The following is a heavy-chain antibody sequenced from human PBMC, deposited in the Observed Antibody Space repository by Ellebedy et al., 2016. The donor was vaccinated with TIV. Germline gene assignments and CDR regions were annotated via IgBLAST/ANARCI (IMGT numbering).Heavy chain of an antibody. CDR2: INPNSGGT. Sequence: ASVKVSXXASGYTFTGYYMHWVRQAPGQGLEWMGWINPNSGGTNYAQKFQGRVTMTRDTSISTAYMELSRLRSDDTAVYYCARDSQGYGDGLFDYWGQGTLVTVSS. J-gene: IGHJ4*02. D-gene: IGHD4-17*01. V-gene: IGHV1-2*02. CDR3: ARDSQGYGDGLFDY. CDR1: GYTFTGYY.